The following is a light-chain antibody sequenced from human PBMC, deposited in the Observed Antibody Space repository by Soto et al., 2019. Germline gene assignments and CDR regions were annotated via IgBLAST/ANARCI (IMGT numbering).Light chain of an antibody. CDR3: SSYTSSSTLGHVV. J-gene: IGLJ2*01. CDR1: RSDVGGYNY. CDR2: DDS. Sequence: QSALTQPASVSGSPGQSITISCTGTRSDVGGYNYVSWYQQHPGKAPKLMIYDDSTRPSGVSNRFSGSKSGNTASLTISGLQAEDEADYYCSSYTSSSTLGHVVFGGGNKVTVL. V-gene: IGLV2-14*01.